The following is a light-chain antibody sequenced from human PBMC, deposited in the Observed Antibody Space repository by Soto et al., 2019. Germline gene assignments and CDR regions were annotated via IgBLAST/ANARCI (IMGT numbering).Light chain of an antibody. CDR2: DTS. CDR3: QQRTDWPT. V-gene: IGKV3-11*01. J-gene: IGKJ4*01. Sequence: EIVLTQSPATLSLSPGESATLSCRASQSVSRFLAWYQQKPGQAPRLLIYDTSSRATGIPGRFSGSGSGTDFTLTIDILEPADAAVYYCQQRTDWPTFGGGTKVEI. CDR1: QSVSRF.